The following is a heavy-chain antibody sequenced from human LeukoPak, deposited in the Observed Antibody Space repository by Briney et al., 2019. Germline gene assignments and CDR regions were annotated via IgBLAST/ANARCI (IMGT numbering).Heavy chain of an antibody. V-gene: IGHV3-7*01. CDR2: IKQEGNEK. J-gene: IGHJ4*02. CDR3: ARDSDYSDYD. Sequence: GGSLRLSCVRSRFTFSRNWISWVRQAPGTGLEWVANIKQEGNEKYYLDSVKGRFIISRDNAKNSLYLQMNSLRVEDTAVYYCARDSDYSDYDWGEGTLVTVSS. D-gene: IGHD4-11*01. CDR1: RFTFSRNW.